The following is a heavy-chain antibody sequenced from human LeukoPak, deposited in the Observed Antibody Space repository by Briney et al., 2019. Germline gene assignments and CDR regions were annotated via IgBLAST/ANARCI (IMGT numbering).Heavy chain of an antibody. D-gene: IGHD2-15*01. J-gene: IGHJ3*02. CDR2: IKQDGSEK. CDR3: ARDLGDAGGRAFDI. CDR1: GFTFSSYR. Sequence: GRSLRLSCAASGFTFSSYRMSWVRQTPGQGLDRVANIKQDGSEKYYVDSVKARFTISRDNANKSLYLQMNSLRAEDTAVYYCARDLGDAGGRAFDIWGQGTMVTVSS. V-gene: IGHV3-7*01.